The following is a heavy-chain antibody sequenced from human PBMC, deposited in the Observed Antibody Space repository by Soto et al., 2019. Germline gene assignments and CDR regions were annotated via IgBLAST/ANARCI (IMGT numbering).Heavy chain of an antibody. D-gene: IGHD2-21*01. Sequence: SGPTLASHTQTLTLTCTLFESSVRSRGEGVGWIRQPPGQALEWLALIYWDDDKRYTPSLTSRLTITKQTSKTQVVLTMASVDAVDTSTYFFVLTQGRSYHFDYWGQGILVTVSS. CDR3: VLTQGRSYHFDY. V-gene: IGHV2-5*02. J-gene: IGHJ4*02. CDR1: ESSVRSRGEG. CDR2: IYWDDDK.